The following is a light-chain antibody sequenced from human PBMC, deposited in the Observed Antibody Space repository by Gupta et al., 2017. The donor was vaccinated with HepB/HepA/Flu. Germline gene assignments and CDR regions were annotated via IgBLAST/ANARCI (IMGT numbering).Light chain of an antibody. CDR2: KAS. Sequence: DIQMTQSPSTLSASVGDRVTTTCRASQSISNWLAWYQQKAGKAPKLLIYKASSLESGVPSRFSGSGSGTEFTLTISSLQPDDFATYYCQQYNSQGTFGQGTKVEIK. V-gene: IGKV1-5*03. CDR1: QSISNW. J-gene: IGKJ1*01. CDR3: QQYNSQGT.